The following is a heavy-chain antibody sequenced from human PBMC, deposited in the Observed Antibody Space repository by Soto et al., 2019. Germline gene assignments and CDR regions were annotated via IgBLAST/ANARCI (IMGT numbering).Heavy chain of an antibody. CDR3: ARGTTTSAFSAMDV. J-gene: IGHJ6*02. V-gene: IGHV3-30-3*01. Sequence: ESVGGVVQPGRSLRLSCAASGFTFSYHALNWVRQAPGKGLGWVAVISYDGDNKYIAESVKGRFTISRDNSKNTVSLQMNSLRAEDTAMYFCARGTTTSAFSAMDVWGQGTTVTVSS. D-gene: IGHD1-1*01. CDR1: GFTFSYHA. CDR2: ISYDGDNK.